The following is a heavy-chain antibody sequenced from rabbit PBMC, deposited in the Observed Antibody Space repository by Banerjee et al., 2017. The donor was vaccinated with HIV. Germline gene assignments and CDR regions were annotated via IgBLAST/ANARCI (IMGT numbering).Heavy chain of an antibody. CDR2: IYGGSSGSS. Sequence: QEYLEESGGDLVKPEGSLTLTCTASGFSFSNKYVMCWVRQAPGKGLEWIACIYGGSSGSSYYASWAKGRFTISKTSSTTVTLQMTSLTAADTATYFCARDSYAGSIGWNFGLWGPGTLVTVS. D-gene: IGHD4-2*01. V-gene: IGHV1S45*01. J-gene: IGHJ6*01. CDR3: ARDSYAGSIGWNFGL. CDR1: GFSFSNKYV.